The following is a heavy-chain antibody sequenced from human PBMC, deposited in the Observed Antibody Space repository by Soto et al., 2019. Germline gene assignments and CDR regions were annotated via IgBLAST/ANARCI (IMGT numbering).Heavy chain of an antibody. CDR1: GYTFTSYD. V-gene: IGHV1-8*01. J-gene: IGHJ6*03. Sequence: ASVKVSCKASGYTFTSYDINWVRQATGQGLEWMGWMNPNSGNTGYAQKFQGRVTMTRNTSISTAYMELSSLRSEDTAVYYCASGAGENYYYYYMDVWGKGTTVTVSS. CDR3: ASGAGENYYYYYMDV. CDR2: MNPNSGNT.